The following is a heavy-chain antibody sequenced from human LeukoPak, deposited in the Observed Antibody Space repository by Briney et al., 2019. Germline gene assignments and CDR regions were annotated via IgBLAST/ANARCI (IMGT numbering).Heavy chain of an antibody. CDR2: IYYSGST. Sequence: SQTLSLTCTVSGDSISSGDYDWSWIRQPPGKGLERIGYIYYSGSTYYNPSLKSRVTISVDTSKNQFSLKLSSVTAADTAVYYCARVGAVAGTRDYWGQGTLVTVSS. D-gene: IGHD6-19*01. CDR1: GDSISSGDYD. J-gene: IGHJ4*02. CDR3: ARVGAVAGTRDY. V-gene: IGHV4-30-4*01.